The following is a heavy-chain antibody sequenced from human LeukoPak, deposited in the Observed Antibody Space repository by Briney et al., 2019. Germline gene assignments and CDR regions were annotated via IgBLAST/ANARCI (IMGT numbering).Heavy chain of an antibody. CDR3: ATAASSGWYYYYGMDV. D-gene: IGHD6-19*01. J-gene: IGHJ6*02. Sequence: ASVKVSCKVSGYTLTELSMHWVRQAPGKGLEWMGGFDPEDGETNYAQKFQGRVTMTEDTSTDTAYMELSSLRSEDTAVYYCATAASSGWYYYYGMDVWGQGTTVTVSS. V-gene: IGHV1-24*01. CDR2: FDPEDGET. CDR1: GYTLTELS.